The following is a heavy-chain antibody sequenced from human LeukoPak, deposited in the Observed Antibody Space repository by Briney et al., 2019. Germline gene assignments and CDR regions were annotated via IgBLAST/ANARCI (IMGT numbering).Heavy chain of an antibody. CDR3: AKELYYYDSSGYYHVFDY. CDR2: ISGSGGST. J-gene: IGHJ4*02. CDR1: GFTFSSYA. Sequence: GGVLRLSCAASGFTFSSYAMCWVRQAPGKGLEWVSAISGSGGSTYYADSVKGRFTISRDNSKNTLYLQMNSLRAEDTAVYYCAKELYYYDSSGYYHVFDYWGQGTLVTVSS. V-gene: IGHV3-23*01. D-gene: IGHD3-22*01.